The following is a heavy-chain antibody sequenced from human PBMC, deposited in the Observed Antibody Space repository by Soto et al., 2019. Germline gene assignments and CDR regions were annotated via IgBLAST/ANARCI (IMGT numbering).Heavy chain of an antibody. CDR2: ISGSDGST. J-gene: IGHJ4*02. D-gene: IGHD6-19*01. CDR1: GFTFSSYA. V-gene: IGHV3-23*01. CDR3: AKEYSSGWYDFYY. Sequence: EVQLLESGGGLVQPGGSLRLSCAASGFTFSSYAMSWVRQAPGKGLEWVSTISGSDGSTYYADSVKGRFTISRDNSKNTLYLQVNSLRAEDTAVYDCAKEYSSGWYDFYYWGQGTLVTGSS.